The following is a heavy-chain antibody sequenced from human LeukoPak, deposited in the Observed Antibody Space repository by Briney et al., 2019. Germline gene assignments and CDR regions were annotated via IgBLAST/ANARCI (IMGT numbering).Heavy chain of an antibody. CDR1: GFLFSGYA. J-gene: IGHJ6*02. D-gene: IGHD2-15*01. V-gene: IGHV3-64D*09. Sequence: GGSLRLSCSASGFLFSGYAMHWARQAPGKGLEYVSAISDSGGSTYYADSVKSRFTISRDNSKNTLYLQMSSLRAEDTAVYFCVRGYSFGPYGMDVWGQGTTVTVSS. CDR2: ISDSGGST. CDR3: VRGYSFGPYGMDV.